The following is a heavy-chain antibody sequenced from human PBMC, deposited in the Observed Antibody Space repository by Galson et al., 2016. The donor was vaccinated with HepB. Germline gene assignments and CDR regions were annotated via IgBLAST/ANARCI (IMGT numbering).Heavy chain of an antibody. J-gene: IGHJ5*02. Sequence: SETLSLTCTVSGGSVNSDTYYWGWIRQPPGKGLQWIGSVFFTGSTYYNPSLRSRVTISVDTSKNQFSLKLNSVTAADTAIYFCARIPENWFDPWGQGTLVTVSS. CDR1: GGSVNSDTYY. D-gene: IGHD2-21*01. CDR3: ARIPENWFDP. CDR2: VFFTGST. V-gene: IGHV4-39*01.